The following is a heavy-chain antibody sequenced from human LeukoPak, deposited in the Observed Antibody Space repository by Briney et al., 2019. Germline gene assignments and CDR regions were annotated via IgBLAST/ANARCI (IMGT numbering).Heavy chain of an antibody. CDR1: GFTFKNYS. CDR3: ARDDTSAHFFDY. D-gene: IGHD3-10*01. CDR2: ISSSSSHM. V-gene: IGHV3-21*01. J-gene: IGHJ4*02. Sequence: GGSLRLSCAASGFTFKNYSMNWVRQAPGKGLEWVSSISSSSSHMYYADSVKGRFTISRDNAKNSLYLQMNTLRAEDTAVYYCARDDTSAHFFDYWGQGTLVTVSS.